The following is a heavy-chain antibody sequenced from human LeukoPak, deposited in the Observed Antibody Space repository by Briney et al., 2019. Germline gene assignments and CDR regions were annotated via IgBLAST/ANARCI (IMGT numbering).Heavy chain of an antibody. CDR1: GFTVSSNY. V-gene: IGHV3-66*02. Sequence: GGSLRLSCAASGFTVSSNYMSWVRQAPGKGLEWVSVIYSGGNTYYADSVKGRFTISRDNSKNTLSLQMNSLRAEDTAVYYCAGRYYDILTGGREGFDYWGQGTLVTVSS. J-gene: IGHJ4*02. CDR2: IYSGGNT. CDR3: AGRYYDILTGGREGFDY. D-gene: IGHD3-9*01.